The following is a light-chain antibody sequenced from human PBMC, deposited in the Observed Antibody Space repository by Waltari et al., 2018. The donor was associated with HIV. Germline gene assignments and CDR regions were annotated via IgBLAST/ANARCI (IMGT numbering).Light chain of an antibody. CDR2: SDG. CDR3: ASWDDRLHNSVVSGGSVV. CDR1: ASDLGHNA. Sequence: SMLTQPPSLSGVPGQRVIISCSGSASDLGHNAVSWYRQVPGAAPTLLIHSDGQRPSGVSERVYGSKYDTSATLVINGLQSDDEADYYCASWDDRLHNSVVSGGSVVFGGGTKLTV. V-gene: IGLV1-44*01. J-gene: IGLJ2*01.